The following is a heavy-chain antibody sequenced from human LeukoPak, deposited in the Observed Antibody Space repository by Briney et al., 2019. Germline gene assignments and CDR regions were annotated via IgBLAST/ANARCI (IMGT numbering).Heavy chain of an antibody. CDR2: IYHSGST. CDR3: SGYFDY. J-gene: IGHJ4*02. V-gene: IGHV4-38-2*01. D-gene: IGHD3-10*01. Sequence: PSETLSPTCAVSGYSISSSSYWGWIRQPPGMRLEWIGSIYHSGSTHYNPSLRSRVTISVETSKNQFSLKLSSVTAADTAVYCTSGYFDYWGQGTLVTVSS. CDR1: GYSISSSSY.